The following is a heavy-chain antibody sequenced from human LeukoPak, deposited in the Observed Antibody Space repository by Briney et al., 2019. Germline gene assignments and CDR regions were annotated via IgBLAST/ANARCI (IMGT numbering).Heavy chain of an antibody. J-gene: IGHJ6*02. Sequence: GASVKVSCKASGGTFSSYATSWVRQAPGQGLEWMGGIIPIFGTANYAQKFQGRVTITADESTSTAYMELSSLRSEDTAVYYCARQKALARYYYGMDVWGQGTTVTVSS. CDR1: GGTFSSYA. CDR3: ARQKALARYYYGMDV. V-gene: IGHV1-69*13. CDR2: IIPIFGTA.